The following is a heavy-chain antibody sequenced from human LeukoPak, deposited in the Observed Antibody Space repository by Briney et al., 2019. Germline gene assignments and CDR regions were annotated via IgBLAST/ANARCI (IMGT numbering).Heavy chain of an antibody. V-gene: IGHV4-4*07. CDR2: IYTSGST. Sequence: SETLSLTCTVSGGSISSYYWSWIRQPAGKGLEWIGRIYTSGSTNYNPSLKSRVTMSVDTSKNQFSLKLSSVTAADTAVYYCARAVGTVSPVVPADYYYYMDVWGKGTTVTISS. CDR3: ARAVGTVSPVVPADYYYYMDV. D-gene: IGHD2-2*01. CDR1: GGSISSYY. J-gene: IGHJ6*03.